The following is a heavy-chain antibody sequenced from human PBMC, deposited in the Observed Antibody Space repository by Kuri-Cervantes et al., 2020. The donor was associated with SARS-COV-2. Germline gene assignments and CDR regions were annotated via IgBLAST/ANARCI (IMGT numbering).Heavy chain of an antibody. V-gene: IGHV1-24*01. Sequence: ASVKVSCKVSGYTLTELSMHWVRQAPGKGLEWMGGFDPEDGETIYAQKFQGRVTMIEDTSTDTAYMELRSLRSDDTAVYYCATRSYYDFWSGYLYTLNLDAFDIWGQGTMVTVSS. D-gene: IGHD3-3*01. CDR1: GYTLTELS. CDR3: ATRSYYDFWSGYLYTLNLDAFDI. CDR2: FDPEDGET. J-gene: IGHJ3*02.